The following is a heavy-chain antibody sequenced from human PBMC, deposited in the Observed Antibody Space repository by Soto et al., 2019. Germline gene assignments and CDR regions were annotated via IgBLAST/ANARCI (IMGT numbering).Heavy chain of an antibody. CDR2: NT. CDR3: ARGGPRIYGGSWNYYFEY. D-gene: IGHD1-7*01. V-gene: IGHV1-18*01. CDR1: GYTFANYG. J-gene: IGHJ4*02. Sequence: QVQLVQSGAEVKEPGASVKISCKTSGYTFANYGVTWVRQAPGQGLEWVGCNTDYAQKFQGTVTMTRDTSTSTAYLELRSLKSNDTAVYYCARGGPRIYGGSWNYYFEYWGQGTLVTVSS.